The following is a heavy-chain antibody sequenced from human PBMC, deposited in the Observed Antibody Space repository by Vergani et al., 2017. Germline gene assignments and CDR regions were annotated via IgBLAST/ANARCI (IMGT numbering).Heavy chain of an antibody. CDR3: ARGGTGYDLWSGYLGYYYYGMDV. D-gene: IGHD3-3*01. V-gene: IGHV4-34*01. J-gene: IGHJ6*02. CDR1: GGSFSGYY. Sequence: QVQLQQWGAGLLKPSETLSLTCAVYGGSFSGYYWSWIRQPPGKGLEWIGEINHSGSTNYNPSLKSRVTISVDTSKNQFSLKLSSVTAADTAVYYCARGGTGYDLWSGYLGYYYYGMDVWGQGTTVTVSS. CDR2: INHSGST.